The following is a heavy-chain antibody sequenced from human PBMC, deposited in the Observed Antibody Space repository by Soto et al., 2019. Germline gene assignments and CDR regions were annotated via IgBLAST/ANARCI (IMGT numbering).Heavy chain of an antibody. CDR1: GYTFTSYG. CDR2: MNPNSGNT. CDR3: ARGNTYDYSNSDPYYFDY. D-gene: IGHD4-4*01. V-gene: IGHV1-8*02. J-gene: IGHJ4*02. Sequence: ASVKVSCKASGYTFTSYGISWVRQAPGQGLEWMGWMNPNSGNTGYAQKFQGRVTMTRNTSISTAYMELSSLRSEDTAVYYCARGNTYDYSNSDPYYFDYWGQGTLVTVSS.